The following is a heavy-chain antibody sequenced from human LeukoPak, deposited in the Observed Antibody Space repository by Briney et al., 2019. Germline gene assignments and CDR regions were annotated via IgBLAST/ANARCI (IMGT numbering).Heavy chain of an antibody. D-gene: IGHD2-21*01. Sequence: GGSLRLSCAASGFTVSINYMSWVRQAPGKGLEWVSVIYSGGSTYYADSVEGRFTISRDNSKNTLYLQMNSLRAEHTAVYYCARAGEGGDFFDYWGQGTLVTVSS. CDR3: ARAGEGGDFFDY. CDR1: GFTVSINY. J-gene: IGHJ4*02. V-gene: IGHV3-53*01. CDR2: IYSGGST.